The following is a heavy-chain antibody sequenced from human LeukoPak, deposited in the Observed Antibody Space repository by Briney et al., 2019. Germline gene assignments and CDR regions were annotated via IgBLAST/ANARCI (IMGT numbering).Heavy chain of an antibody. Sequence: ASVKVSCKASGYTFTANNMHSVRQAPGQGLEWMGWINPNSGGTNYAQKFQGRVTMTRDTSISTAYMELSRVRSDDTAVYYCARAGVYYEISPYYHYWGQGTLVTVSS. CDR3: ARAGVYYEISPYYHY. V-gene: IGHV1-2*02. D-gene: IGHD3-22*01. CDR2: INPNSGGT. J-gene: IGHJ4*02. CDR1: GYTFTANN.